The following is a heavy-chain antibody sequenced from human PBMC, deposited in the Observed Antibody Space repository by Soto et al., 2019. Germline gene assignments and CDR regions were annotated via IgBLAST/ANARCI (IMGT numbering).Heavy chain of an antibody. CDR1: GFTFSSYA. CDR3: XXXXXDIAVAADY. Sequence: EVQLLESGGGLVQPGGSLRLSCAASGFTFSSYAMSWVRQAPGKGLEWVSAISGSGGSTYYADSVKGRFTISRDNSKNXXXXXXXXXXXXXXXXXXXXXXXXDIAVAADYWGQGTLVTVSS. CDR2: ISGSGGST. D-gene: IGHD6-19*01. V-gene: IGHV3-23*01. J-gene: IGHJ4*02.